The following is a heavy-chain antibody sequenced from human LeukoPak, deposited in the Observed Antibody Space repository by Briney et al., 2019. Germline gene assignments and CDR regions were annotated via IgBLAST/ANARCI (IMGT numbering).Heavy chain of an antibody. CDR3: ARPQNSGAITSFLIDS. D-gene: IGHD4/OR15-4a*01. CDR2: ISNDGSNQ. V-gene: IGHV3-30-3*01. Sequence: GTSLRLSCAVSGFTFSSCGMHWVRQAPGKGLEWVAVISNDGSNQIYGDSVKGRFTISRDNSKNTLYLQMNSLRAEDTAVYYCARPQNSGAITSFLIDSWGQGTLVTVSS. J-gene: IGHJ4*02. CDR1: GFTFSSCG.